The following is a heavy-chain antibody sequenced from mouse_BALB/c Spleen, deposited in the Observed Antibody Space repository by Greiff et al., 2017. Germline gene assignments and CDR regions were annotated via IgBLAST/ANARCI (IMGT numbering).Heavy chain of an antibody. V-gene: IGHV5-17*02. CDR1: GFTFSSFG. J-gene: IGHJ2*01. CDR3: ARAYYRYDFDN. Sequence: EVQLVESGGGLVQPGGSRKLSCAASGFTFSSFGMHWVRQAPEKGLEWVAYISSGSSTIYYADTVKGRFTISRDNPKNTLFLQMTSLRSEVTAMYYCARAYYRYDFDNWGQGTTLTVTS. D-gene: IGHD2-14*01. CDR2: ISSGSSTI.